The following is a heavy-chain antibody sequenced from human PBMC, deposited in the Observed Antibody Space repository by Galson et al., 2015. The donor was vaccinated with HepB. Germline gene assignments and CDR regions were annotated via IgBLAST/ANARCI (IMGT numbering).Heavy chain of an antibody. Sequence: SLRLSCAASGFRFSSYGMHWVRQAPGKGLEWVASIWYDGSNKYYPDSVKGRFTISRDNSKNTVYLQMNSLRVDDTAVYYCACPTRLSGEYAFDIWGQGTMVTVSP. CDR2: IWYDGSNK. D-gene: IGHD3-10*02. V-gene: IGHV3-33*01. CDR3: ACPTRLSGEYAFDI. CDR1: GFRFSSYG. J-gene: IGHJ3*02.